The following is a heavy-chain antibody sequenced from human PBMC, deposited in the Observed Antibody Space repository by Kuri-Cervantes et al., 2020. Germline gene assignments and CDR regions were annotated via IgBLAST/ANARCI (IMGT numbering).Heavy chain of an antibody. D-gene: IGHD1-26*01. CDR3: VRERLRGSGSYVDGFDV. J-gene: IGHJ3*01. CDR2: STNKVNSYTI. V-gene: IGHV3-72*01. Sequence: LSLTCAASGFTFSSYWMSWVRQAPGKGLEWVGRSTNKVNSYTIEYAASVEGRFTISRDDSNNSLYLQMNSLKTEDTALYYCVRERLRGSGSYVDGFDVWGQGTMVTVSS. CDR1: GFTFSSYW.